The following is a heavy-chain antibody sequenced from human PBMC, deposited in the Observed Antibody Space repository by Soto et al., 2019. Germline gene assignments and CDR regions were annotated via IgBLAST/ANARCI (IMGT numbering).Heavy chain of an antibody. D-gene: IGHD1-26*01. CDR3: ARTWELGLLGY. CDR1: GFTFSSYA. V-gene: IGHV3-30-3*01. Sequence: QVQLVESGGGVVQPGRSLRLSCAASGFTFSSYAMHWVRQAPGKGLEWVAVISYDGSNKYYADSVKGRFTISRDNSKNTLYLQMNSLRAEDTAVYYCARTWELGLLGYWCQGTLVTVSS. J-gene: IGHJ4*02. CDR2: ISYDGSNK.